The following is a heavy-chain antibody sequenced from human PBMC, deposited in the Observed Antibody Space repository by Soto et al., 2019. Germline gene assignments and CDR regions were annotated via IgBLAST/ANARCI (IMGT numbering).Heavy chain of an antibody. CDR3: ARAMDPLKEMARRGRISGFDY. J-gene: IGHJ4*02. Sequence: QVQLVESGGGLVTPGGSLRLSCAASGFTFSDYYMSWIRQAPGKGLEWVSYISSSGSTIYYADSVKGRFTISRDNAKNSLYLQMNSRRAEDTAVYYCARAMDPLKEMARRGRISGFDYWGQGTLVTVSS. CDR1: GFTFSDYY. D-gene: IGHD2-15*01. V-gene: IGHV3-11*01. CDR2: ISSSGSTI.